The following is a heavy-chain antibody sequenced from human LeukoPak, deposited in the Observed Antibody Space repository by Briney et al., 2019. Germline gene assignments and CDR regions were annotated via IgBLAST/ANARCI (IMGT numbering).Heavy chain of an antibody. V-gene: IGHV4-59*01. CDR1: GGSISSYY. Sequence: PSETLSLTCTVSGGSISSYYWSWIRQPPGKGLEWIGYIYYSGSTNYNPSLKSRVTTSVDTSKNQFSLKLSSVTAADTAVYYCARDSGGRDAFDIWGQGTMVTVSS. J-gene: IGHJ3*02. CDR2: IYYSGST. CDR3: ARDSGGRDAFDI. D-gene: IGHD3-10*01.